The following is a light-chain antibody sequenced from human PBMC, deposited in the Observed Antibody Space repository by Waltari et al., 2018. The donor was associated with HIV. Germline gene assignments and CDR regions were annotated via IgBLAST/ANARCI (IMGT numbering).Light chain of an antibody. CDR2: TAS. J-gene: IGKJ3*01. V-gene: IGKV1-39*01. CDR1: QTVSSS. CDR3: QQSFSFPLS. Sequence: DIQMTQSPSSLSASVGDTVTIACRASQTVSSSLNWYQQTPGKAPRLLIFTASTLQSGVPSRFSGSGSGTDFTLTISSLQPDDYATYYCQQSFSFPLSFGPGTRVDIK.